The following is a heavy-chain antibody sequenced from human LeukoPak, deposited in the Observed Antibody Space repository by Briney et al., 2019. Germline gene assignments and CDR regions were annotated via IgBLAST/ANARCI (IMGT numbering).Heavy chain of an antibody. CDR1: GFTFSSYW. D-gene: IGHD5-24*01. CDR3: AREERSLQLRSYYYYMDV. J-gene: IGHJ6*03. V-gene: IGHV3-74*01. CDR2: IYIDGSST. Sequence: GGSLRLSCAASGFTFSSYWMHWVRQAPGKGLVWVSRIYIDGSSTNYADSVKGRFTISRDNAKNTPYLQMNSLRVEDTDVHYCAREERSLQLRSYYYYMDVWGKGTTVTVSS.